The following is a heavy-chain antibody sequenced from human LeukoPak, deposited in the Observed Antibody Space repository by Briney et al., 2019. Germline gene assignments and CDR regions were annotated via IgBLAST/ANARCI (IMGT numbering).Heavy chain of an antibody. CDR2: IKDDGSQK. V-gene: IGHV3-7*04. Sequence: PGRSLRLSCAASGFTSSSYWIAWVRQAAGNELEWVANIKDDGSQKYYVDSVKGRFTISRDNAENSLYLQMDSLRAEDTAVYYCARYKLYHGAFDIWGQGTMVTVSS. J-gene: IGHJ3*02. CDR1: GFTSSSYW. D-gene: IGHD2-2*01. CDR3: ARYKLYHGAFDI.